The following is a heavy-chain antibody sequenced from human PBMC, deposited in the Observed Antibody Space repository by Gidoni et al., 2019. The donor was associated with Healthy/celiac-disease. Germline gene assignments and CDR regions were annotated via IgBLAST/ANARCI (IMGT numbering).Heavy chain of an antibody. D-gene: IGHD3-10*01. J-gene: IGHJ4*02. Sequence: EVQLLESGGGLVQPGGSLRLSCAASGFTFSSYAMGWGRQAPGKGLEGVSAISGSGGSTYYADSVKGRFTISRDNSKNTLYLQMNSLRAEDTAVYYCAKEGDGSGSYYNTDYWGQGTLVTVSS. V-gene: IGHV3-23*01. CDR3: AKEGDGSGSYYNTDY. CDR1: GFTFSSYA. CDR2: ISGSGGST.